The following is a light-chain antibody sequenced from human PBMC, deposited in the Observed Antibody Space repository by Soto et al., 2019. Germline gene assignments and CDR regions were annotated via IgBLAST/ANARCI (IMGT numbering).Light chain of an antibody. J-gene: IGKJ5*01. CDR1: QSVSSR. Sequence: EILMTQSPGTLSFSPGERDTLSCRASQSVSSRVAWYQQKPGQAPRLLIPGASSRATGIPDRFSGSGSGTDFTLTISRLEPEDFALYYCQQRSNSITFGQGTRLEIK. CDR2: GAS. V-gene: IGKV3D-20*02. CDR3: QQRSNSIT.